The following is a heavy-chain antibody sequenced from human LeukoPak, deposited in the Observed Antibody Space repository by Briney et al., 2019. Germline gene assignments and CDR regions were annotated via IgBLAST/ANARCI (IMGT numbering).Heavy chain of an antibody. J-gene: IGHJ4*02. CDR2: MIPIGGKT. V-gene: IGHV1-8*01. CDR3: ARVRGAGLDY. CDR1: GYTFTSYD. D-gene: IGHD3-10*01. Sequence: ASVKVSCKASGYTFTSYDINWVRQATGQGLEWMGWMIPIGGKTGYAQKFQGRVTMTWNTAISTAYMELNSLRSDDTAVYFCARVRGAGLDYWGQGTLVTVSS.